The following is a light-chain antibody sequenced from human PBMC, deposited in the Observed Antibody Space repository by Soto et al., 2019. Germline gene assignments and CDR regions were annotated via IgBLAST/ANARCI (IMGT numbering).Light chain of an antibody. Sequence: DIQMTQSPSSLSASVGDRVTFTCRASQSISNYLAWYQQKPGKVPKLLIYAASTLQSGVPSRFSGSGSGTDFTLTISSLQPEDVATYYCQKYNSAPPLTFGGGTKVEIK. CDR3: QKYNSAPPLT. CDR1: QSISNY. CDR2: AAS. V-gene: IGKV1-27*01. J-gene: IGKJ4*01.